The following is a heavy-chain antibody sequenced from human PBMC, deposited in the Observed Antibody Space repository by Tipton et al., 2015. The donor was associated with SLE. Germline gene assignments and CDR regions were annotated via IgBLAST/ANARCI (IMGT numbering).Heavy chain of an antibody. D-gene: IGHD2-2*01. CDR3: TRDTRYQHASDV. CDR2: ISAYNGKT. Sequence: QSGAEVKKPGASVKVSCKASGYTFTGYYMHWVRQAPGQGLEWVGWISAYNGKTNYAQMVEGRATMSTDTSTNKAFMELRSLRSDDTAVYYCTRDTRYQHASDVWGQGTLVTVSS. CDR1: GYTFTGYY. J-gene: IGHJ4*02. V-gene: IGHV1-18*04.